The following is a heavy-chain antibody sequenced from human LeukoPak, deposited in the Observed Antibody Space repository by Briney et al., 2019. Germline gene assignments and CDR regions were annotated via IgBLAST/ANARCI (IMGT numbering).Heavy chain of an antibody. Sequence: KPSETLSLTCTVSGGSISSYYWSWIRQPPGKGLDWIGCIYYSGSTNYNPSLKSRVTISVDTSKNQFSLKLSSVTAADTAVYYCARHSPSGYYYYGMDVWGQGTTVTVSS. CDR1: GGSISSYY. V-gene: IGHV4-59*08. D-gene: IGHD1-26*01. CDR2: IYYSGST. J-gene: IGHJ6*02. CDR3: ARHSPSGYYYYGMDV.